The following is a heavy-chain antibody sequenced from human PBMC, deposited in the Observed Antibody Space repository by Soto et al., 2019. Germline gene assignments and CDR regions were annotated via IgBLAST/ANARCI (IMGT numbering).Heavy chain of an antibody. D-gene: IGHD1-26*01. V-gene: IGHV4-61*01. Sequence: QVQLQESGPGLVKPSETLSLTCTVSGGSLNSSSHYWSWIRQPPGKGLEWIGYIHYFWSTKYNPSLESRVVISVDTSKNQFSLKVPSVTAADTAIYFCARGGSYVGFDSWGQGARVTVSS. CDR2: IHYFWST. J-gene: IGHJ4*02. CDR3: ARGGSYVGFDS. CDR1: GGSLNSSSHY.